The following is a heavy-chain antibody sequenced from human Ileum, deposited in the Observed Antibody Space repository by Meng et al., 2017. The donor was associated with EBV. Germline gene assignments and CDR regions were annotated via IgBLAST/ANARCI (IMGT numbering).Heavy chain of an antibody. CDR3: AGDPTGGEDHQRV. J-gene: IGHJ4*02. Sequence: VFRHMSAPGPVKPWETVSLTCAVAGCSISSSNWWSWVRQPPGKGLEWIGKIYHSGITIYNPSLKSRVTMSVDNSKNQFSLKLNSMTAADTAVYYCAGDPTGGEDHQRVWGQGTLVTVSS. CDR1: GCSISSSNW. D-gene: IGHD1-14*01. V-gene: IGHV4-4*02. CDR2: IYHSGIT.